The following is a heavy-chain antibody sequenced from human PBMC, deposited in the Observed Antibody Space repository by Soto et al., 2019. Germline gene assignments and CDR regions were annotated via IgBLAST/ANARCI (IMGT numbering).Heavy chain of an antibody. J-gene: IGHJ4*02. CDR3: AKIAVPGYYFEH. Sequence: GGSLRLSCAASGLTFSTYAMGWVRQAPGKGLEWVSAMSGSGGYTYYADSVKGRFTISRDNSKNTLYLQMNSLRAEDTAVYYRAKIAVPGYYFEHWGQGTLVTVSS. V-gene: IGHV3-23*01. D-gene: IGHD6-19*01. CDR1: GLTFSTYA. CDR2: MSGSGGYT.